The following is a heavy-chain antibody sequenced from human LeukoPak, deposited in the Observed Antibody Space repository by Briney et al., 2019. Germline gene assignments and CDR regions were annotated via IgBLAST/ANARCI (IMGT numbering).Heavy chain of an antibody. Sequence: GGSLRLSCAASGFTFSSYGMHWVRQAPGKGLEWVSFIRFDGSEKYYADSVRGRFNISRDNSKNTLSLQMNSLRAEDTALYYCAKDVYDCSGGSCPQYYYVMDVWGQGTTVTVSS. CDR1: GFTFSSYG. D-gene: IGHD2-15*01. CDR3: AKDVYDCSGGSCPQYYYVMDV. J-gene: IGHJ6*02. V-gene: IGHV3-30*02. CDR2: IRFDGSEK.